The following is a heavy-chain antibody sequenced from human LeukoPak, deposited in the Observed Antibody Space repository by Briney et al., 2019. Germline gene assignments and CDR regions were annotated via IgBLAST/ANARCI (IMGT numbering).Heavy chain of an antibody. CDR2: IKSKSDGGTT. Sequence: GGSLRLSCAASGFTFSNAWMSWVRQAPGKGLEWVCHIKSKSDGGTTDYAAPVKGRFTISRDDSKNTLYLQMNSVKTEDTAVYYCTTYDILTGYYRALWYFDYWGQGTLVSVSS. V-gene: IGHV3-15*01. CDR3: TTYDILTGYYRALWYFDY. J-gene: IGHJ4*02. CDR1: GFTFSNAW. D-gene: IGHD3-9*01.